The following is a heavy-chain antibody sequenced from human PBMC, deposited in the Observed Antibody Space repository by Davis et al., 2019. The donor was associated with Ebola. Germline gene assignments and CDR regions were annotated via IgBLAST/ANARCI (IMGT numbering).Heavy chain of an antibody. CDR2: IYKSGAT. CDR1: GGSISTYY. J-gene: IGHJ5*02. V-gene: IGHV4-59*01. Sequence: SETLSLTCTVSGGSISTYYWSWIRQPPGKGLEWIGYIYKSGATSYNPSLKSRVTISLDTSKNQFSLKLSSVTAADTAVYYCARVNYDFWSGYYTDRWFDPWGQGTLVTVSS. CDR3: ARVNYDFWSGYYTDRWFDP. D-gene: IGHD3-3*01.